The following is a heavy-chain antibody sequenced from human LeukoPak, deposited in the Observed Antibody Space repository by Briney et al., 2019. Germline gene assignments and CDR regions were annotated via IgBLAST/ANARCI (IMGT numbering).Heavy chain of an antibody. CDR2: ISAYNGNT. Sequence: ASVKVSCKASGYTFTSYGISWVRQAPGQGLEWMGWISAYNGNTNYAQKLQGRVTMTTDTSTSTAYIELRSLRSDDTAVYYCARDQRDTISFDPWGQGTLVTVSS. CDR1: GYTFTSYG. V-gene: IGHV1-18*01. CDR3: ARDQRDTISFDP. D-gene: IGHD3-3*01. J-gene: IGHJ5*02.